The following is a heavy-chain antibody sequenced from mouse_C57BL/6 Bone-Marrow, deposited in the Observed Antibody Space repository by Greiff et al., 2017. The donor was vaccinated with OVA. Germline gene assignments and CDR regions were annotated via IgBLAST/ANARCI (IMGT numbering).Heavy chain of an antibody. CDR2: ISSGGSYT. Sequence: EVQVVESGGDLVKPGGSLKLSCAASGFTFSSYGMSWVRQTPDKRLEWVATISSGGSYTYYPDSVKGRFTISRDNAKNTLYLQMSSLKSEDTAMYYCARHGITTHYYFDYWGQGTTLTVSS. J-gene: IGHJ2*01. CDR1: GFTFSSYG. CDR3: ARHGITTHYYFDY. V-gene: IGHV5-6*01. D-gene: IGHD2-4*01.